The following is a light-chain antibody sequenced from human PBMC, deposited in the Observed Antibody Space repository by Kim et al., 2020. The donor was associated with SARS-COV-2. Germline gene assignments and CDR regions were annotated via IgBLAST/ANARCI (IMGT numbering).Light chain of an antibody. V-gene: IGLV2-14*03. Sequence: GQSITIPCTGTNSDVGGYNYVSWYQQHPGKAPKRMIYDVSNRPSGVSNRFSGSKSGNTASLTISGLQAEDEADYYCSSYTSSSTRVFGGGTQLTVL. CDR3: SSYTSSSTRV. CDR1: NSDVGGYNY. J-gene: IGLJ3*02. CDR2: DVS.